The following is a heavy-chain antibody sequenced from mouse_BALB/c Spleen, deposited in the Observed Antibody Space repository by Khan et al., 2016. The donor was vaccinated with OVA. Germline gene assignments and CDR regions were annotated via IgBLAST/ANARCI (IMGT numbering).Heavy chain of an antibody. CDR1: GYSITSDYA. J-gene: IGHJ4*01. Sequence: EVQLQQSGPGLVKPSQSLSLTCTVTGYSITSDYAWNWIRQFPGNKLEWMGYISYSGSTNYNPALKRRISITRDTSKNQFFLQLNSVTTEDTATYYGARDGYWYNYAMAYWGQGTSVTVSS. CDR3: ARDGYWYNYAMAY. CDR2: ISYSGST. V-gene: IGHV3-2*02. D-gene: IGHD2-3*01.